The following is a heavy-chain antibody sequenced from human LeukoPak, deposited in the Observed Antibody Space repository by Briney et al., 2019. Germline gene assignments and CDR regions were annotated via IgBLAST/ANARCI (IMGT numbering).Heavy chain of an antibody. CDR1: GFAFSSYA. D-gene: IGHD6-19*01. V-gene: IGHV3-23*01. CDR3: AKQSSGSSNWFDP. CDR2: ISGSGGST. Sequence: GGSLRLSCAASGFAFSSYAMSWVRQAPGKGLEWVSAISGSGGSTYYADSVKGRFSISRDNSKNTLYLQMNSLRAEDTAVYYCAKQSSGSSNWFDPWGQGTLVTVSS. J-gene: IGHJ5*02.